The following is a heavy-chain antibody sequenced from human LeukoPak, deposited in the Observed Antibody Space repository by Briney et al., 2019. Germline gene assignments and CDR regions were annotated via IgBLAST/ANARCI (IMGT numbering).Heavy chain of an antibody. J-gene: IGHJ5*02. D-gene: IGHD4-23*01. V-gene: IGHV1-18*01. CDR3: ARDRASTTVITSWFDP. CDR1: GYTFSNYG. Sequence: ASVKVSCKASGYTFSNYGITWVRQAPGQGLEWMGWITSYNGNRQYARKFQGRVTMTTNTSTSIAYMELRSLRSDDTAVYYCARDRASTTVITSWFDPWGQGTLVTVSS. CDR2: ITSYNGNR.